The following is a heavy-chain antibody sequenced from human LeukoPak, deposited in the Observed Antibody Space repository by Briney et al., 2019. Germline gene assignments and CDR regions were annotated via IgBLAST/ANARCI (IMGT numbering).Heavy chain of an antibody. D-gene: IGHD4-23*01. CDR1: GGTFSSYA. V-gene: IGHV1-69*05. CDR2: IIPIFGTA. J-gene: IGHJ1*01. Sequence: SVKVSCKASGGTFSSYAISWVRQAPGQGLEWMGGIIPIFGTANYAQKFQGRVTITTDESTSTAYMELSSLRSEDTAVYYCATHYGGPEYFQHWGHGTLVTVSS. CDR3: ATHYGGPEYFQH.